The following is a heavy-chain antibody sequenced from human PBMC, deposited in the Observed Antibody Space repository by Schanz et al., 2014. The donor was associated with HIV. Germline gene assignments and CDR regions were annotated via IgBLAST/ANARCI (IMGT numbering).Heavy chain of an antibody. J-gene: IGHJ6*02. CDR2: IIPLFGTT. V-gene: IGHV1-69*01. Sequence: QVQLVQSGTEVKKPGSSVKVSCKPSGGTFRSFAISWVRQAPGQGLEWMGGIIPLFGTTNYAQKFQGRVTITADESTSTAYMELSSLRSEDTAVYYCARGECDFWSGYCPHFHYCDLDVWGPGTSVTVSS. CDR1: GGTFRSFA. D-gene: IGHD3-3*01. CDR3: ARGECDFWSGYCPHFHYCDLDV.